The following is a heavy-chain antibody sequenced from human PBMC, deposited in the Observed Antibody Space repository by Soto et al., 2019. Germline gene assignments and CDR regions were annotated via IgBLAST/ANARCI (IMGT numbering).Heavy chain of an antibody. J-gene: IGHJ3*02. Sequence: RASVKVSCKASGYTFTSYAMHWVRQAPGQRLEWMGWINAGNGNTKYSQKFQGRVTITRDTSASTAYMELSSLRSEDTAVYYCAREVETHDYYDSSGYSDAFDIWGQGTMVTVSS. CDR2: INAGNGNT. D-gene: IGHD3-22*01. CDR1: GYTFTSYA. CDR3: AREVETHDYYDSSGYSDAFDI. V-gene: IGHV1-3*01.